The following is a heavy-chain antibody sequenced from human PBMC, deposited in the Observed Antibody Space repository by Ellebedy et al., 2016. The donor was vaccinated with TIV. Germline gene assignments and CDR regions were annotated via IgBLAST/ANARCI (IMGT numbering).Heavy chain of an antibody. J-gene: IGHJ4*02. V-gene: IGHV3-30*03. CDR1: GFTFSSYG. CDR2: ISYDGSNT. CDR3: VRLGDKKAWNGDY. Sequence: GGSLRLSCAASGFTFSSYGMHWVRQAPGKGLEWVAVISYDGSNTYYADSVKGRFTISRDKSKHTLYLQMNSLRAEDTAVYYCVRLGDKKAWNGDYWGQGTLVTVSS. D-gene: IGHD1-1*01.